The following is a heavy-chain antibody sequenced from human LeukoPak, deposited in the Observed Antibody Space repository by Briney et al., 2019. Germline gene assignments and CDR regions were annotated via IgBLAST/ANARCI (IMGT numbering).Heavy chain of an antibody. CDR1: GFTFSSYG. CDR3: ARGSEYAVYYYGSGSYLY. V-gene: IGHV4-34*01. Sequence: GSLRLSCAASGFTFSSYGMSWVRQPPGKGLEWIGEINHSGSTNYNPSLKSRVTISVDTSKNQFSLKLSSVTAADTAVYYCARGSEYAVYYYGSGSYLYWGQGTLVTVSS. CDR2: INHSGST. J-gene: IGHJ4*02. D-gene: IGHD3-10*01.